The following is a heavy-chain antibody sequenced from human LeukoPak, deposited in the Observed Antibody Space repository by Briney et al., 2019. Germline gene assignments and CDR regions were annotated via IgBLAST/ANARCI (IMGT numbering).Heavy chain of an antibody. J-gene: IGHJ4*02. CDR1: GSTFGNYY. CDR3: ATLPYGSGGNY. Sequence: GGSLRLSCAASGSTFGNYYMSWVRQAPGKGLEWVANIKHDGNWKFYADSVKGRFTISRDNAEKLVYLHMSSLRAEDTAMYYCATLPYGSGGNYWGQGTLVTVSS. CDR2: IKHDGNWK. D-gene: IGHD3-10*01. V-gene: IGHV3-7*03.